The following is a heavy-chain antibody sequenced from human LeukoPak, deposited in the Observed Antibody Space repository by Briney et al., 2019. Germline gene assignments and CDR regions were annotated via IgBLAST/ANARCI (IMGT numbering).Heavy chain of an antibody. CDR3: ARARRLRFLEWTPDFDY. CDR1: GYTLTSYG. CDR2: ISAYNGNT. V-gene: IGHV1-18*01. Sequence: GASVKVSCKASGYTLTSYGISWVRQAPGQGLEWMGWISAYNGNTNYAQKVQGRVTMTTDTSTSTAYMELRSLRSDDTAVYYCARARRLRFLEWTPDFDYWGQGTLVTVSS. D-gene: IGHD3-3*01. J-gene: IGHJ4*02.